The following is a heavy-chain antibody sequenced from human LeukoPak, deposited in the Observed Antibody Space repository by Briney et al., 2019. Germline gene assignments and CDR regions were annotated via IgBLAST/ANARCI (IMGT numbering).Heavy chain of an antibody. CDR3: ARGPYSSSSRGYYMDV. V-gene: IGHV1-2*02. CDR1: GYTFTGYY. CDR2: INPNSGGT. Sequence: ASVKVSCKASGYTFTGYYMHWVRQAPGQGLEWMGWINPNSGGTNYAQKFQGRVTMTRDTSISTAYMELSSLRSEDTAVYYCARGPYSSSSRGYYMDVWGKGTTVTVSS. D-gene: IGHD6-6*01. J-gene: IGHJ6*03.